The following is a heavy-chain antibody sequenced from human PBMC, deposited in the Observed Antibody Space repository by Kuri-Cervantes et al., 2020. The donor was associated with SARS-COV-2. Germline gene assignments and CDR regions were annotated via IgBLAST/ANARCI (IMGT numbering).Heavy chain of an antibody. J-gene: IGHJ4*02. CDR2: IYYSGST. V-gene: IGHV4-39*01. D-gene: IGHD3-3*01. CDR1: GGSISSSSHY. CDR3: ARHLEEHTIFGVVIIPGPFDY. Sequence: SETLSLTCTVSGGSISSSSHYWGWIRQPPGKGLEWIGSIYYSGSTYYNPSLKSRVTISVDTSKNQFSLKLSSVTAADTAVYYCARHLEEHTIFGVVIIPGPFDYWGQGTLVTVSS.